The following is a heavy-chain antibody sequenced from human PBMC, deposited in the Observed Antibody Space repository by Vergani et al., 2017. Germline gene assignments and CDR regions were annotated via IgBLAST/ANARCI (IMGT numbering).Heavy chain of an antibody. CDR3: ARHRGSGGFFPSSYFYGMDV. CDR1: GDSVISTDYH. V-gene: IGHV4-39*01. CDR2: MDYSGST. D-gene: IGHD3-10*01. J-gene: IGHJ6*02. Sequence: QVQLQESGPGLVKPSETLSLTCTVSGDSVISTDYHLGWIRQPPGKGLEWIGSMDYSGSTSYNPSLESRIPISFETPKNQFSLSLTSVTAADTAIYYCARHRGSGGFFPSSYFYGMDVWGHGTTVTVSS.